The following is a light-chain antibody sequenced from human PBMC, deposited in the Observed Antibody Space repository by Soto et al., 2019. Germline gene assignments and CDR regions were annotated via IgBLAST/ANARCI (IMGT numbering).Light chain of an antibody. J-gene: IGKJ4*01. CDR2: EVF. CDR1: QSLLKSDGETY. Sequence: DIVLTQSPLSLSVSPGQPASISCKSSQSLLKSDGETYLFWYLQKAGQPPHLLIYEVFNRFSGVXDXXSGSGSGTDFTLTISRVEAEDVGVYYCMQSLQLPLTFGGGTKVEIK. CDR3: MQSLQLPLT. V-gene: IGKV2D-29*01.